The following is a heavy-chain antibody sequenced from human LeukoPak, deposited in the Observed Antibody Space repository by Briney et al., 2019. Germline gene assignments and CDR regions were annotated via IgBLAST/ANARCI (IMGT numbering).Heavy chain of an antibody. CDR2: IYYSGST. CDR1: GGSISSSSYY. J-gene: IGHJ3*02. Sequence: SETLSLTCTVSGGSISSSSYYWGWIRQPPGKGLEWIGSIYYSGSTYYNPSLKSRVTISVDTSKNQFSLKLSSVTAADTAVYYCARHSQSLAYCGGDCYGAAFDIWGQGTMVTVSS. CDR3: ARHSQSLAYCGGDCYGAAFDI. V-gene: IGHV4-39*01. D-gene: IGHD2-21*01.